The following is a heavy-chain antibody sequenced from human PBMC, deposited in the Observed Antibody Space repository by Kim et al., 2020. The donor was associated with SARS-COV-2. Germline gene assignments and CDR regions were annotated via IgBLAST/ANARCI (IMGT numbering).Heavy chain of an antibody. Sequence: GGSLRLSCAASGFTVSSSYMTWVRQAPGKGLEWVSVIYGGDSTYYIDSVKGRFSISRDNSKNTVYLQMNSLGAEDTAVYYCAKDLGGYPYWGQGTLVTVSS. CDR2: IYGGDST. J-gene: IGHJ4*02. CDR3: AKDLGGYPY. D-gene: IGHD1-26*01. CDR1: GFTVSSSY. V-gene: IGHV3-53*01.